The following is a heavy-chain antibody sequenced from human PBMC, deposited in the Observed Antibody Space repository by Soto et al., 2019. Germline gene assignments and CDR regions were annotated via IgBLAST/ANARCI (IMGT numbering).Heavy chain of an antibody. CDR2: IWYDGSNK. V-gene: IGHV3-33*01. Sequence: PGGSLRLSCAASGFTFSSYGMHWVRQAPGKGLEWVAVIWYDGSNKYYADSVKGRFTISRDNSKNTLYLQMNSLKAEDTTVYYWARDLGSQGLKNSFNYGAQGPLATFSS. D-gene: IGHD6-25*01. J-gene: IGHJ4*02. CDR3: ARDLGSQGLKNSFNY. CDR1: GFTFSSYG.